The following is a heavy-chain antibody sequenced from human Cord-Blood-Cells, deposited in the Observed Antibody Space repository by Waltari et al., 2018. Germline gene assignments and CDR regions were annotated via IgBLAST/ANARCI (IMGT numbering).Heavy chain of an antibody. CDR2: ISYDGSNK. CDR1: GFTFSIYG. D-gene: IGHD5-18*01. Sequence: QVQLVESGGGVVQPGRSLRLSCAASGFTFSIYGMHWVRQAPGKGLEWVAVISYDGSNKYYADSVKGRFTISRDNSKNTLYLQMNSLRAEDTAVYYCAKDASYGFDYWGQGTLVTVSS. V-gene: IGHV3-30*18. J-gene: IGHJ4*02. CDR3: AKDASYGFDY.